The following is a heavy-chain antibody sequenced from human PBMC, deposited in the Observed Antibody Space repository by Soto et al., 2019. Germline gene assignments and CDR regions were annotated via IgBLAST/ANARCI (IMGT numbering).Heavy chain of an antibody. CDR3: AKDKSGSYSGDFDY. D-gene: IGHD1-26*01. CDR2: ISYDGSNK. Sequence: QVQLVESGGGVVQPGRSLRLSCAASGFTFSSYGMHWVRQAPGKGLEWVAVISYDGSNKYYADSVKGRFTICRDNSKNTLYLQMNSLRAEDTAVYYCAKDKSGSYSGDFDYWGHGTLVTVSS. CDR1: GFTFSSYG. V-gene: IGHV3-30*18. J-gene: IGHJ4*01.